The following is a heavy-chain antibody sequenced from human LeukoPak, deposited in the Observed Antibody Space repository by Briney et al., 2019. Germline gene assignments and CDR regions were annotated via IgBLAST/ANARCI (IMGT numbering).Heavy chain of an antibody. CDR2: IWYDGSNK. CDR3: ASTCYYDSSGLNAFDI. D-gene: IGHD3-22*01. Sequence: GRSLRLSCAASGFTFSSYGMHWVRQAPGKGLEWVAVIWYDGSNKYYADSVKGRFTISRDNSKNTLYLQMNSLRAEDTAVYYCASTCYYDSSGLNAFDIWGQGTMVTVSS. V-gene: IGHV3-33*01. J-gene: IGHJ3*02. CDR1: GFTFSSYG.